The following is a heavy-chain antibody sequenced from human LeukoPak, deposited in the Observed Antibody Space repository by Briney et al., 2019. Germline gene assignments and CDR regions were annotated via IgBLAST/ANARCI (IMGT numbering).Heavy chain of an antibody. CDR1: GFTFSNYA. D-gene: IGHD4-17*01. CDR2: ITGGST. Sequence: GGSLRLSRAASGFTFSNYAMSWVRQAPGKGLEWVSAITGGSTYYADSVKGRFTISRDNSKNTLYLQMNSLRAEDTAVYYCAKTVTTWAFDYWGQGTLVTVSS. V-gene: IGHV3-23*01. CDR3: AKTVTTWAFDY. J-gene: IGHJ4*02.